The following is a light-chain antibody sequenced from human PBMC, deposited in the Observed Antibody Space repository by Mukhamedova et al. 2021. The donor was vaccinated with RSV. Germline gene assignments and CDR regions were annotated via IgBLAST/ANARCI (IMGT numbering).Light chain of an antibody. CDR3: QQYDNFPLT. V-gene: IGKV1-33*01. Sequence: IYDASKLQTGVPSRFSGSGSGIDFTFTISGLQPEDIATYYCQQYDNFPLTFGGGTKVDIK. J-gene: IGKJ4*01. CDR2: DAS.